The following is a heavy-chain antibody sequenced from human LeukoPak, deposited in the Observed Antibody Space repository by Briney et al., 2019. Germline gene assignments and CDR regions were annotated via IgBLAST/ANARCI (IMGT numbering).Heavy chain of an antibody. J-gene: IGHJ4*02. CDR3: AKGSSTSFDY. CDR1: GFTFDDYA. CDR2: ISWNSCSI. V-gene: IGHV3-9*01. Sequence: GRSLRLSCAASGFTFDDYAMHWVRQAPGKGLEWVSGISWNSCSIVYADSVKGRFTISRDNAKNSLYLQMNSLRAEDTALYYCAKGSSTSFDYWGQGTLVTVSS. D-gene: IGHD2-2*01.